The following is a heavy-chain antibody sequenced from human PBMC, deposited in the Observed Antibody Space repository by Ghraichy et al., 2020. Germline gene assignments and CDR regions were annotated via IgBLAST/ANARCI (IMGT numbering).Heavy chain of an antibody. CDR1: GFTFSSYG. J-gene: IGHJ4*02. CDR3: ARDGGVWFGELLSPDY. CDR2: IWYDGSNK. D-gene: IGHD3-10*01. V-gene: IGHV3-33*01. Sequence: GGSLRLSCAASGFTFSSYGMHWVRQAPGKGLEWVAVIWYDGSNKYYADSVKGRFTISRDNSKNTLYLQMNSLRAEDTAVYYCARDGGVWFGELLSPDYWGQGTLVTVSS.